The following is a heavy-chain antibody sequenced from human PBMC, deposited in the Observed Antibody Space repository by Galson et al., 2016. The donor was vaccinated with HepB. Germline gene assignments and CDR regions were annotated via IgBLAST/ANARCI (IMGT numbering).Heavy chain of an antibody. V-gene: IGHV4-39*01. CDR3: ARLGGNALRYFDL. CDR1: GDSISSSVDY. J-gene: IGHJ2*01. Sequence: LSLTCTVSGDSISSSVDYWGWVRQPPGKGLEWIGTIYYTGSTYYNPSLKSRLTISVDTSKDQFSLRLNSVTAADTAMYYCARLGGNALRYFDLWGRGTLVTVSS. CDR2: IYYTGST. D-gene: IGHD4-23*01.